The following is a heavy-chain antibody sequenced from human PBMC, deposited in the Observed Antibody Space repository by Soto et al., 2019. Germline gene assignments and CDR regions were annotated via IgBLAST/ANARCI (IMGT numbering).Heavy chain of an antibody. CDR2: IYHSGST. CDR3: ARASRTRGSRNFDY. D-gene: IGHD1-26*01. CDR1: GGSISSGGYS. V-gene: IGHV4-30-2*01. Sequence: PSETLSLTCAVSGGSISSGGYSWSWIRQPPGKGLEWIGYIYHSGSTYYNPSLKSRVTIPVDRSKNQFSLKLSSVTAADTAVYYCARASRTRGSRNFDYWGQGTLVTVSS. J-gene: IGHJ4*02.